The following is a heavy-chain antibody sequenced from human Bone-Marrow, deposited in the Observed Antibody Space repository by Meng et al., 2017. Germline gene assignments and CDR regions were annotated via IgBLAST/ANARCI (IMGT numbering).Heavy chain of an antibody. D-gene: IGHD3-22*01. CDR3: ARDRYYYDSSGYRFDY. Sequence: QVQAVQSGGEVKKPGSSVKVSCKASGGTFSSYAISWVRQAPGQGLEWMGGIIPIFGTANYAQKFQGRVTITTDESTSTAYMELSSLRSEDTAVYYCARDRYYYDSSGYRFDYWGQGTLVTVSS. J-gene: IGHJ4*02. V-gene: IGHV1-69*01. CDR1: GGTFSSYA. CDR2: IIPIFGTA.